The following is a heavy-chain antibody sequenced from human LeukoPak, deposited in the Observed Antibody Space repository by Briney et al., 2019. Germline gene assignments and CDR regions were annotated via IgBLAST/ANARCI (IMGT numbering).Heavy chain of an antibody. D-gene: IGHD3-3*01. CDR2: IYYSGST. V-gene: IGHV4-59*01. Sequence: PSETLSLTCTVSGGSISSYYWSWIRQPPGKGLEWIGYIYYSGSTNYNPSLKSRVTISVDTSKNQFSLKLSSVTAADTAVYYCARDRRGFLEWLAGFDPWGQGTLVTVSS. CDR3: ARDRRGFLEWLAGFDP. J-gene: IGHJ5*02. CDR1: GGSISSYY.